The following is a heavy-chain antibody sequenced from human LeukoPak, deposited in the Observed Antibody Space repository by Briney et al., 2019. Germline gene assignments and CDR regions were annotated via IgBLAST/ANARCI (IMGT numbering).Heavy chain of an antibody. Sequence: SGGSLRLSCAASGFTFSNYAMTWVRQAPGKGLEWVSEISGSGGGTYYGDSVKGRFTISRDNSKNTLYLQMNSLRVEDTATYYCAKDVLNYDFWSALHVWGQGTLVTVSS. CDR3: AKDVLNYDFWSALHV. V-gene: IGHV3-23*01. CDR2: ISGSGGGT. D-gene: IGHD3-3*01. CDR1: GFTFSNYA. J-gene: IGHJ4*02.